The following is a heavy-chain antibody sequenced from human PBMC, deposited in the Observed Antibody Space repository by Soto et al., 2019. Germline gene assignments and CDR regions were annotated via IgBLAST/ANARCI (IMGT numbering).Heavy chain of an antibody. V-gene: IGHV3-9*01. Sequence: SLRLSCAASGFTFDDYAMHWVRQAPGKGLEWVSGISWNSGSIGYADSVKGRFTISRDNAKNSLYLQMNSLRAEDTALYYCAGLGDYFDYWGQGTLVTVSS. CDR2: ISWNSGSI. CDR1: GFTFDDYA. D-gene: IGHD3-10*01. J-gene: IGHJ4*02. CDR3: AGLGDYFDY.